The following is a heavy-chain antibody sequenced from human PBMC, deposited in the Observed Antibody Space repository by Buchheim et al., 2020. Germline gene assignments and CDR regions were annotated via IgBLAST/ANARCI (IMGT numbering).Heavy chain of an antibody. CDR1: GFTFSSYG. Sequence: QVQLVESGGGVVQPGRSLRLSCAASGFTFSSYGMHWVRQAPGKGLEWVAVISYDGSNKYYADSVKGRFTISRDNSKNTLYLQMNSLRAEDTAVYYCAKGPEYECWSGAQPYFGYWGQGTL. CDR2: ISYDGSNK. V-gene: IGHV3-30*18. CDR3: AKGPEYECWSGAQPYFGY. J-gene: IGHJ4*02. D-gene: IGHD3-3*01.